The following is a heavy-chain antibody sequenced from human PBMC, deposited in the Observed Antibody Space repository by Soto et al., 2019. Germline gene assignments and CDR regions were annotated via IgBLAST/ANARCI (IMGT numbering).Heavy chain of an antibody. CDR3: AMDLGIWYGGQNLSDP. V-gene: IGHV4-4*02. CDR2: IYYSGSA. Sequence: ETLSLTCTLSGGSISSTNWWSWVRQPPGKGLEWSGEIYYSGSANYNPSVKSRVTRLGDKAKNQFSVTLSSVTAADTAVYYWAMDLGIWYGGQNLSDPWGPGTLVSVP. CDR1: GGSISSTNW. D-gene: IGHD6-13*01. J-gene: IGHJ5*02.